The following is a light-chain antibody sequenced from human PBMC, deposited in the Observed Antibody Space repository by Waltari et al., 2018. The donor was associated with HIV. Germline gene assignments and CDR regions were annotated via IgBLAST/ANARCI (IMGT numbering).Light chain of an antibody. V-gene: IGLV1-40*01. CDR1: RSNIGAGYF. J-gene: IGLJ2*01. CDR2: SAI. CDR3: QSYDSSLRASV. Sequence: QSALTQPPSVSGAPGQRVTISCTGNRSNIGAGYFVHWYQHLPGTAPKLLVYSAINRPSGGPGRFSGSKSGSAASLVITGRQAEDEADYYCQSYDSSLRASVFGGGTKLTVL.